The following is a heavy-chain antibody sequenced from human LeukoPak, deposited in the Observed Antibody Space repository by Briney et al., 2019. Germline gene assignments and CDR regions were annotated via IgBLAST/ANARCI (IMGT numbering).Heavy chain of an antibody. CDR1: GYTFTSYG. CDR3: ARGGDYYGSGSYTVDY. D-gene: IGHD3-10*01. Sequence: GASVKVSCKASGYTFTSYGISWVRQAPGQGLEWMGWISAYNGNTNYAQKFQGRVTMTRDMSTTTVYMELSSLRSEDTAVYYCARGGDYYGSGSYTVDYWGQGTLVTVSS. J-gene: IGHJ4*02. CDR2: ISAYNGNT. V-gene: IGHV1-18*01.